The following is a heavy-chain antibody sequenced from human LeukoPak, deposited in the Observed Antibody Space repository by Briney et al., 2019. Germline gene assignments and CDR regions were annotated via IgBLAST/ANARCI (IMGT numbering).Heavy chain of an antibody. D-gene: IGHD1-26*01. Sequence: GGSLRLSCAASGFSFSSYWMHWVRQAPGKGPVWLSRIDGDGSSTSHADSAKGRFTISRDNAKNTLYLEMNSLRAEDTAVYYCAWGATTLDYWGQGTLVTVSS. CDR1: GFSFSSYW. CDR2: IDGDGSST. V-gene: IGHV3-74*01. CDR3: AWGATTLDY. J-gene: IGHJ4*02.